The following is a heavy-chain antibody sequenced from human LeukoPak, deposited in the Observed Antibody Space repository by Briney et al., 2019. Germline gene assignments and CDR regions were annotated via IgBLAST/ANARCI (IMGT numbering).Heavy chain of an antibody. J-gene: IGHJ3*01. CDR3: ARVMVSGQRHMDV. CDR2: INGDGSTT. V-gene: IGHV3-74*01. D-gene: IGHD6-25*01. Sequence: PGGSLRLSCAASGFTFSSYWMHWVRQGPGKGLVWVSRINGDGSTTHYADSVKGRFTISRDNAKNTLYLQMNSLRAEDTAVYYCARVMVSGQRHMDVWGQGTMVTVSS. CDR1: GFTFSSYW.